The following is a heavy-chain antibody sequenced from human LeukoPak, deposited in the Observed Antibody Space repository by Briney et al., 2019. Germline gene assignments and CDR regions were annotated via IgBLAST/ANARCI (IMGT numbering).Heavy chain of an antibody. V-gene: IGHV4-59*01. CDR1: GGSISSYY. Sequence: ASETLSLTCTVSGGSISSYYWSWIRQPPGKGLEWIGYIYYSGSTNYNPSLKSRVTISVDTSKNQFSLKLSSVTAADTAVYYCARDQYYYDSSGTGRFVPWGQGTLVTVSS. CDR3: ARDQYYYDSSGTGRFVP. D-gene: IGHD3-22*01. CDR2: IYYSGST. J-gene: IGHJ5*02.